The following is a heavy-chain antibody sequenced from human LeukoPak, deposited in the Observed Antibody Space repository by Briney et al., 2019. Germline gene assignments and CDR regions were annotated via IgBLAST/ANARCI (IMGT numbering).Heavy chain of an antibody. CDR1: GFTFSDYY. Sequence: GGSLRLSCAASGFTFSDYYMSWIRQAPGKGLEWVSYISSSGSTIYYADSVKGGFTISSDNAKNSLYLQMNSLRAEDTAVYYCARGLRYYYFSGSIAGDYWGQGTLVTVSS. CDR2: ISSSGSTI. J-gene: IGHJ4*02. V-gene: IGHV3-11*01. CDR3: ARGLRYYYFSGSIAGDY. D-gene: IGHD3-10*01.